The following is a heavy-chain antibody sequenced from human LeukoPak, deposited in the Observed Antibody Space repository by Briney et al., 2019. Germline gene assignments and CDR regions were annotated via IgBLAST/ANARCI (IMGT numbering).Heavy chain of an antibody. CDR3: ARGYGNYGY. J-gene: IGHJ4*02. D-gene: IGHD4-11*01. CDR2: IKQEGSEK. Sequence: GGSLRLSCAASGFTSSSYWMSWVRPAPGKGLEWVANIKQEGSEKYYVDSLKGRFTIPRDNAKNTLYLQMNSLRAEDTAVYYCARGYGNYGYWGQGTLVTVSS. CDR1: GFTSSSYW. V-gene: IGHV3-7*01.